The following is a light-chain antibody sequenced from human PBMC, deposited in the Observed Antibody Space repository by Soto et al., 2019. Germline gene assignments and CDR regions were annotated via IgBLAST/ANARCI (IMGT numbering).Light chain of an antibody. CDR2: LSSDGSH. Sequence: QLVLTQSPSASASLGASVKLTCTLSSGHSSYAIAWHQQQPEKGPRYLMKLSSDGSHSKGDGIPDRFSGSSSGAERYLTISGLQSEDEADSYCQTWDIGARVVFGGGPQLTVL. V-gene: IGLV4-69*01. J-gene: IGLJ2*01. CDR1: SGHSSYA. CDR3: QTWDIGARVV.